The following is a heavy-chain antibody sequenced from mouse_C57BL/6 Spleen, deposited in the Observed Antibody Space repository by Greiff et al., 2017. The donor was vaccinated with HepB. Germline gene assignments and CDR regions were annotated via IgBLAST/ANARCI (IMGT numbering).Heavy chain of an antibody. CDR1: GYTFTSYW. V-gene: IGHV1-72*01. D-gene: IGHD2-4*01. CDR3: ARYHYDYPWFAY. J-gene: IGHJ3*01. Sequence: QVQLQQPGAELVKPGASVKLSCKASGYTFTSYWMHWVKQRPGRGLEWIGRIDPNSGGTKYNEKFKSKATLTVDKPSSTAYMQLISLTSEDSAVYYCARYHYDYPWFAYWGQGTLVTVSA. CDR2: IDPNSGGT.